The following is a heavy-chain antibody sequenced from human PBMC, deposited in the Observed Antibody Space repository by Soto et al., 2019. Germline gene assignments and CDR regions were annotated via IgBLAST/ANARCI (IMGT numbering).Heavy chain of an antibody. CDR3: AHRLAVPY. Sequence: SGPTLVNPTQTLTLTCTFSGFSLTTNGVGVAWIRQPPGKALEWLALIYWDDDKRYSPGLKNRLTITKDTTKSQVMLTITNMDPVDTATYYCAHRLAVPYWGQGILVTVSS. J-gene: IGHJ4*02. CDR2: IYWDDDK. CDR1: GFSLTTNGVG. D-gene: IGHD4-17*01. V-gene: IGHV2-5*02.